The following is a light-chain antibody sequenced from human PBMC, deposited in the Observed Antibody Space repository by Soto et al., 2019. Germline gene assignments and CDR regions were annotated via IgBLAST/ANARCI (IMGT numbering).Light chain of an antibody. Sequence: EILMTQSPATLSVSLGERATLSCRASQSVSSNLAWYQQKPGQAPRLLIFGASYRATGIPARFSGSGSGTEFNLTISSLQSEDFAVYFCQQYDDWLRLTFGGGTKV. CDR3: QQYDDWLRLT. CDR2: GAS. J-gene: IGKJ4*01. V-gene: IGKV3D-15*01. CDR1: QSVSSN.